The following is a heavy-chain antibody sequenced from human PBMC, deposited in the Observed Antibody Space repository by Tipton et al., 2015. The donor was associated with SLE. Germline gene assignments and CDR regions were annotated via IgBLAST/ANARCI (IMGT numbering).Heavy chain of an antibody. CDR1: GFTFSNYW. J-gene: IGHJ4*02. D-gene: IGHD6-19*01. V-gene: IGHV3-7*01. CDR3: ATRQGSGWYQSFGY. CDR2: IKEDGGEK. Sequence: SLRLSCAASGFTFSNYWMTWVRQSPGKGLEWVANIKEDGGEKSYVDSVKGRFTISRDNAKNSLYLQLDNLRPEDTAVYYCATRQGSGWYQSFGYWGQGSLVTVSS.